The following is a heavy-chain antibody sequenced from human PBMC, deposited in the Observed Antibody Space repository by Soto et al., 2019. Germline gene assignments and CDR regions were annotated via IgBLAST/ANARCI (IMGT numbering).Heavy chain of an antibody. CDR3: ARDAYGYGDSYAS. V-gene: IGHV4-4*07. D-gene: IGHD5-12*01. CDR2: MHTSGST. CDR1: GVSISTYH. Sequence: PSETRSLACIVSGVSISTYHWSWIRQPAGKGLEWIGRMHTSGSTNYNPSLKSRVSMSVDTSKNHFSLKVSSVTAADTAVYYCARDAYGYGDSYASWGQGTLVTV. J-gene: IGHJ4*02.